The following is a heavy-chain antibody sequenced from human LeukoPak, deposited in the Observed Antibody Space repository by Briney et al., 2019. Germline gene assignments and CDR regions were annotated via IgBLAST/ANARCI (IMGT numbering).Heavy chain of an antibody. Sequence: PGGSLRLSCAASGFTVRNNHMSWVRQAPGKGLEWVSVLYSGGNPYYADSVKGRFTISRDNSKNTLYLQMNSLRAEDTAVYYCALRAADFWSGYSYYFDYWGQGTLVTVSS. J-gene: IGHJ4*02. CDR2: LYSGGNP. CDR3: ALRAADFWSGYSYYFDY. V-gene: IGHV3-53*01. D-gene: IGHD3-3*01. CDR1: GFTVRNNH.